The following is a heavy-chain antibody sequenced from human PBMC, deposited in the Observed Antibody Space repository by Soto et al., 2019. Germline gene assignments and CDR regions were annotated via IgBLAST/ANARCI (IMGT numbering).Heavy chain of an antibody. J-gene: IGHJ5*02. D-gene: IGHD6-13*01. CDR1: DFTFRIFT. CDR3: TRDASRDSSARGWFDP. CDR2: ISSNSAYI. V-gene: IGHV3-21*01. Sequence: KAREYLRVSCACTDFTFRIFTMTLVRQAPGKGLEWVSTISSNSAYIYYTDALRGRFTISRDNAKNSLHLQMNSLRAEDTAVYYCTRDASRDSSARGWFDPWGPGTLVTVSS.